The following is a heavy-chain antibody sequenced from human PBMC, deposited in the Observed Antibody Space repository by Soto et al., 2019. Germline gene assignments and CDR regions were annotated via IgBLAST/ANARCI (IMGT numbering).Heavy chain of an antibody. D-gene: IGHD6-13*01. CDR3: AKDAIAAPGVFDY. V-gene: IGHV1-18*01. CDR1: GYSFISYG. Sequence: ATVKVSCKASGYSFISYGISWVQQAPGQGLEWMGWISAYNGNTNYAQKLQGRVTMTTDTSTSTAFMELRSLRSDDTAVYYCAKDAIAAPGVFDYWGQGTLVTVSS. J-gene: IGHJ4*02. CDR2: ISAYNGNT.